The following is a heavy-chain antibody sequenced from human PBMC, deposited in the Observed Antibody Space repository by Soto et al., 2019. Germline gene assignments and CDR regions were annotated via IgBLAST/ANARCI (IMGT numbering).Heavy chain of an antibody. J-gene: IGHJ6*02. CDR3: ARGSSSSEFPYYYGMDV. Sequence: GASVKVSCKASGGTFRSYAISLVRQAPGQGLEWMGGIIPIFGTANYAQKFQGRVTITADKSTSTAYMELSSLRSEDTAVYYCARGSSSSEFPYYYGMDVWGQGTTVTVSS. CDR1: GGTFRSYA. CDR2: IIPIFGTA. V-gene: IGHV1-69*06. D-gene: IGHD6-6*01.